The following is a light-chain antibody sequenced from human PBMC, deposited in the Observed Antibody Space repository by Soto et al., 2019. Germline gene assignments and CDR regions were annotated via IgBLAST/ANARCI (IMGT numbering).Light chain of an antibody. CDR3: SSYTSSSTLV. J-gene: IGLJ3*02. Sequence: QSALTQPATVSVSPGQSITISCTGTSSDVGGYTYVSWYQQHPGKAPKLIISEVSNRPSGVSHRFSGSKSGNTASLTISGLQAADEADYYCSSYTSSSTLVFGGGTKLTVL. CDR2: EVS. CDR1: SSDVGGYTY. V-gene: IGLV2-14*01.